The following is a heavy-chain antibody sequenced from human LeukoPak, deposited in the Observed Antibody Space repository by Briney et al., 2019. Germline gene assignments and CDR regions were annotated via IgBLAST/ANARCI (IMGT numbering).Heavy chain of an antibody. Sequence: GGSLRLSCAASGFTFSSYAMHWVRQAPGKGLEWVAVISYDGSNKYYADSVKGRFTISRDNSKNTLYLQMNSLRAEDTAVYYCARDSDGSGSYYAHYGMDVWGLGTTVTVSS. CDR3: ARDSDGSGSYYAHYGMDV. CDR1: GFTFSSYA. V-gene: IGHV3-30-3*01. CDR2: ISYDGSNK. D-gene: IGHD3-10*01. J-gene: IGHJ6*02.